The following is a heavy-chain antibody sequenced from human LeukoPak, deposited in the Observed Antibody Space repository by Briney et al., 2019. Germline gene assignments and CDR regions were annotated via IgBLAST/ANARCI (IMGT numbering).Heavy chain of an antibody. CDR3: ARDSRYASGRAFDN. V-gene: IGHV4-59*01. CDR2: VYYSGST. J-gene: IGHJ4*02. D-gene: IGHD6-19*01. Sequence: SETLSLTCTVSGGSINNYYWSWIRQPPGKAVEWLGYVYYSGSTNYNPSLKSRVTISVDSSKTQFSLKLRSATAADTAVYFCARDSRYASGRAFDNWGQGTLVTVSS. CDR1: GGSINNYY.